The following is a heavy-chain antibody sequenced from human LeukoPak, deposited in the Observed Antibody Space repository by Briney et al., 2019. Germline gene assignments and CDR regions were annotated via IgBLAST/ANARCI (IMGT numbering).Heavy chain of an antibody. Sequence: GGSLRLSCAASGFTFSSYAMSWVRQAPGKGLEWVSVISGSGDSTYYADSVKGRFTISRDNSKNMLYLQMSSLRAEDTAVYYCVKPGSRFDYWGQGTLVTVSS. CDR3: VKPGSRFDY. J-gene: IGHJ4*02. CDR2: ISGSGDST. CDR1: GFTFSSYA. D-gene: IGHD6-25*01. V-gene: IGHV3-23*01.